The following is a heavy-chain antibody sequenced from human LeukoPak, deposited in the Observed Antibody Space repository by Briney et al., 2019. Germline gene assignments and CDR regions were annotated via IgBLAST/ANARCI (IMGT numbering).Heavy chain of an antibody. Sequence: ASVKVSCKASGYTLTSYGISWVRQAPGQGLEWMGWINGSNGNTNHAQKLQGRVTMTTDTSTSTAYMELRSLRSDDTAVYYCARDTDECSSSSCPLDAFDIWGQGTMVTVSS. CDR1: GYTLTSYG. CDR2: INGSNGNT. V-gene: IGHV1-18*01. D-gene: IGHD2-15*01. J-gene: IGHJ3*02. CDR3: ARDTDECSSSSCPLDAFDI.